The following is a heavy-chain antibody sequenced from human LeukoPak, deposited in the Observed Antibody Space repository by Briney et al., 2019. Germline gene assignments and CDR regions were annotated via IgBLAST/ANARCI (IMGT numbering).Heavy chain of an antibody. CDR3: AKDSTVEIAPYYFDY. Sequence: QPGGSLRLSCAASRFPFDDYTMHWVRQAPGKGLEWVSLISWDCGSTYYADSVKGRFTISRHNSKNTLYLQINSLRTEDTALYYCAKDSTVEIAPYYFDYWGQGTLVTVSS. CDR2: ISWDCGST. V-gene: IGHV3-43*01. D-gene: IGHD4-17*01. CDR1: RFPFDDYT. J-gene: IGHJ4*02.